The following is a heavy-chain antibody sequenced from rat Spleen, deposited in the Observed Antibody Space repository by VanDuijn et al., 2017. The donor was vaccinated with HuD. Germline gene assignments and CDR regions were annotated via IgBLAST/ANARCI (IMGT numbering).Heavy chain of an antibody. CDR2: ISSGGGDT. CDR1: GFTFRNYH. CDR3: ARGYVMDA. V-gene: IGHV5-25*01. Sequence: EVQLVESGGGLVQPGGSMKLSCAASGFTFRNYHMAWVRQAPTKGLEWVASISSGGGDTYYRDSVKGRFTISRDIAKSILFLEMDSLRSEDTATYYCARGYVMDAWGQGASVTVSS. J-gene: IGHJ4*01.